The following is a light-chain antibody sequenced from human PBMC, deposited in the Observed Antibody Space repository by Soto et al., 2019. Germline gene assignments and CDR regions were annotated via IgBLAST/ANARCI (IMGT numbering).Light chain of an antibody. CDR1: QSVSSSY. J-gene: IGKJ5*01. V-gene: IGKV3-20*01. CDR3: QQYGASPR. CDR2: GAS. Sequence: DIVLTQSPGTLSLSPGERATLSCRASQSVSSSYLAWYQHKPGQAPRLLIYGASSRATGIPDRFSGSGSGTDFTLTINRLEPEDVAVYFCQQYGASPRFGQGTRLEI.